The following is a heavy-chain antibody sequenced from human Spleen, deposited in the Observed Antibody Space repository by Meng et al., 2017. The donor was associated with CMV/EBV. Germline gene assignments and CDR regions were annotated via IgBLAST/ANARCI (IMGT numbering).Heavy chain of an antibody. D-gene: IGHD5-12*01. CDR2: IYSGGSST. CDR3: AKDGGGRYSGYEDLFDY. Sequence: GESLKISCAASGFTFSSYAMNWVRQAPGKGLEWVSVIYSGGSSTYYADSVKGRFTISRDNSKNTLYLQMNSLRVDDTAVYYCAKDGGGRYSGYEDLFDYWGQGTLVTVSS. J-gene: IGHJ4*02. CDR1: GFTFSSYA. V-gene: IGHV3-23*03.